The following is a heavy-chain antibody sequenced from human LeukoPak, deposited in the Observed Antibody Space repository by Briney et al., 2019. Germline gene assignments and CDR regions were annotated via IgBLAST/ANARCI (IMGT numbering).Heavy chain of an antibody. CDR3: ATADQLLWFGELSYYFDY. CDR1: GFTFSSYA. Sequence: PGGSLRLSCAASGFTFSSYAMSWVRQAPGKGLERVSAISGSGGSTYYADSVKGRFTISRDNSKNTLYLQMNSLRAEDTAVYYCATADQLLWFGELSYYFDYWGQGTLVTVSS. J-gene: IGHJ4*02. V-gene: IGHV3-23*01. D-gene: IGHD3-10*01. CDR2: ISGSGGST.